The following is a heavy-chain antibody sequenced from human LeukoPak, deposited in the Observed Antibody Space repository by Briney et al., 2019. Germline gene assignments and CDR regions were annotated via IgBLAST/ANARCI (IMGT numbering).Heavy chain of an antibody. Sequence: ASVKVSCKASGGTFSSYGISWVRQAPGQGLEWMGWISAYNGNTNYAQKLQGRVTMTTDTSTSTAYMELRSLRSDDTAVYYCARSPYGSGSYYFDYWGQGTLVTVSS. CDR2: ISAYNGNT. D-gene: IGHD3-10*01. CDR1: GGTFSSYG. V-gene: IGHV1-18*01. J-gene: IGHJ4*02. CDR3: ARSPYGSGSYYFDY.